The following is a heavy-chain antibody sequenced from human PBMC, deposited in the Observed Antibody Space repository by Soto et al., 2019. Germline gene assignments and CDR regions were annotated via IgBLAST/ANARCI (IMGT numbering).Heavy chain of an antibody. J-gene: IGHJ4*02. CDR3: ARSGSSDFDY. CDR1: AGSISSYY. Sequence: SETLSLTCTVSAGSISSYYWSWIRQPAGKGLRWIGRIYTSGSTNYNPSLKSRVTMSVDTSKNQFSLKLSSVTAADTAVYYCARSGSSDFDYWGQGTLVAVSS. CDR2: IYTSGST. D-gene: IGHD1-26*01. V-gene: IGHV4-4*07.